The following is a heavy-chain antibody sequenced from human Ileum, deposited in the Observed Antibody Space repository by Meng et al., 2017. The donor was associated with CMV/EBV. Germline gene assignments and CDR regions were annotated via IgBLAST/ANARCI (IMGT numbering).Heavy chain of an antibody. D-gene: IGHD1-26*01. Sequence: GESLKISCGASGFTFNNYWMHWVRQAPGKGLVWVSRINSDGSDTTYADSVKGRFTISKDNSDNRLHLQMNSLRVEDTALYYCTKGAWVDYLGQGTLVTVSS. CDR1: GFTFNNYW. CDR3: TKGAWVDY. V-gene: IGHV3-74*01. J-gene: IGHJ4*02. CDR2: INSDGSDT.